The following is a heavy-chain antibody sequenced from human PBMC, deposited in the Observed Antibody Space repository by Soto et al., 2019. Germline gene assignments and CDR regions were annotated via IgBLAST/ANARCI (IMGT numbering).Heavy chain of an antibody. Sequence: QVQLVDSGGGEVQLGRSLKISCAASGFTFSTYGMHWVRQTPGKGLEWGAVISYDGTNKFYSDSVRGRFIISRDNFKNTLTLQMNSLRADDTAVYSCAKDLQSYGDYDYYCYGMDVWGPGTRVTVSS. D-gene: IGHD4-17*01. J-gene: IGHJ6*02. CDR2: ISYDGTNK. CDR1: GFTFSTYG. V-gene: IGHV3-30*18. CDR3: AKDLQSYGDYDYYCYGMDV.